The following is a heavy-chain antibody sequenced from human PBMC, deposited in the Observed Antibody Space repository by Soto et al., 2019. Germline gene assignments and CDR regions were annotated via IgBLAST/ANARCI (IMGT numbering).Heavy chain of an antibody. V-gene: IGHV1-69*06. CDR2: IIPIFGTA. Sequence: SVKISCKASGGTFSSYAMSYVLQALLQGLEWMGGIIPIFGTANYAQKFQGRVTITADKSTSTAYMELSSLRSEDTAVYYCARVNDFTYYYYGMDVWGQGTTVTVSS. J-gene: IGHJ6*02. CDR1: GGTFSSYA. D-gene: IGHD3-3*01. CDR3: ARVNDFTYYYYGMDV.